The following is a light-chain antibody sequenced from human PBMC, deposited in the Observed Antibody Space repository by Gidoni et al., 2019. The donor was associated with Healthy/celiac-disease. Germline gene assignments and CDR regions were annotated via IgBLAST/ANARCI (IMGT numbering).Light chain of an antibody. V-gene: IGKV4-1*01. CDR1: QSVLYSSNNKNY. CDR3: QQYYSTPCS. J-gene: IGKJ2*04. Sequence: DIVMTQSQDSLAVSLGERATINCKSSQSVLYSSNNKNYLAWYQQKPGQPPKLLIYWSSTRESGVPDRFSGSGSVTDFTLTISSLQAEDVAVYYCQQYYSTPCSFGQXTKLEIK. CDR2: WSS.